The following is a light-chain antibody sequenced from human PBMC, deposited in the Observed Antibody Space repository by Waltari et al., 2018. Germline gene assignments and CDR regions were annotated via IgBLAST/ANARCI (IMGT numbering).Light chain of an antibody. CDR3: QSADNTGDYVL. J-gene: IGLJ3*02. CDR2: RDT. Sequence: SSELTQPPSVSVSPGQTATFACSADALAKQFVYWYQQKPGQAPVLVMFRDTERPSGIPERFSGSGSGTTVTLTISGVQAEDEADYYCQSADNTGDYVLFGGGTKLTVL. CDR1: ALAKQF. V-gene: IGLV3-25*03.